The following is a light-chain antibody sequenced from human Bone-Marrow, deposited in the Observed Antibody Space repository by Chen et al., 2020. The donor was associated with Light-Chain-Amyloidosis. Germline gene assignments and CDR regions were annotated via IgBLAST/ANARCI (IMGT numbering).Light chain of an antibody. Sequence: NFILTQPHSVSESPGKTVLISCTRSSGSIATNYVQWYQQRPGSSPTTVIHEDDQRPSGVPARFCGSVDRYSNAAALTSSGLKTEDEDDYDCQSDQSSSQGVFGGGTKLTVL. CDR2: EDD. V-gene: IGLV6-57*01. CDR3: QSDQSSSQGV. J-gene: IGLJ3*02. CDR1: SGSIATNY.